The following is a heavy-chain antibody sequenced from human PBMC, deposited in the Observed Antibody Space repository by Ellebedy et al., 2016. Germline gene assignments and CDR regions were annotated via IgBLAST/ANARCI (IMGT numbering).Heavy chain of an antibody. Sequence: SETLSLTXTVSGGSISSTYYWGWVRQPPGKGLEWIGEINHSGSTNYNPSLKSRISISLDTSKNQFSLKLSSVTAADTAVYYCARGGPVVVASAMGWFNPWGQGTLVTVSS. D-gene: IGHD2-2*01. V-gene: IGHV4-4*02. CDR1: GGSISSTYY. J-gene: IGHJ5*02. CDR2: INHSGST. CDR3: ARGGPVVVASAMGWFNP.